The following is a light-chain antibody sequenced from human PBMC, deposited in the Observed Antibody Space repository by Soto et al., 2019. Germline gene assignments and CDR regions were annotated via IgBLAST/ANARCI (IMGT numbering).Light chain of an antibody. CDR3: SSYTSSSTRV. CDR2: EVS. Sequence: QSALTQPASVSGSPGQSITISCTGTSSDVGGYNYVSWYQQHPGKAPKLMIYEVSKRPSGVSNRFSGSKSGKTASLTISGLKAADEADYYCSSYTSSSTRVFGGGTKLTVL. V-gene: IGLV2-14*01. CDR1: SSDVGGYNY. J-gene: IGLJ2*01.